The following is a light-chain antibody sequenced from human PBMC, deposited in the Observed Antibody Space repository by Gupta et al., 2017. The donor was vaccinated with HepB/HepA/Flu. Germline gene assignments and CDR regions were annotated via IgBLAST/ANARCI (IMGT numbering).Light chain of an antibody. CDR1: KLEDKY. CDR2: QDN. J-gene: IGLJ1*01. Sequence: PPSVSVSPGQTATITCSGHKLEDKYACWYQQKPGQSPVLVMYQDNKRPSGIPERFSGSNSGNTATLTISGTQAMDEADDYSQAWDTTTLYVFGTVTKVTVL. V-gene: IGLV3-1*01. CDR3: QAWDTTTLYV.